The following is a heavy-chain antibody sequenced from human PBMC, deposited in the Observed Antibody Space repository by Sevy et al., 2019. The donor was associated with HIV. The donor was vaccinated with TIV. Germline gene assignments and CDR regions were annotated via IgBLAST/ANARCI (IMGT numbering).Heavy chain of an antibody. D-gene: IGHD5-18*01. CDR1: GYSFTSYW. Sequence: GESLKISCKGSGYSFTSYWIGWVRQMPGKGLEWMGNIYPDDSDTRYSPSFQGQVIISADKSISTAYLQWNSLKVSDTAMFFCARGRSDIAMFDYWGQGTLVTVSS. CDR2: IYPDDSDT. J-gene: IGHJ4*02. CDR3: ARGRSDIAMFDY. V-gene: IGHV5-51*01.